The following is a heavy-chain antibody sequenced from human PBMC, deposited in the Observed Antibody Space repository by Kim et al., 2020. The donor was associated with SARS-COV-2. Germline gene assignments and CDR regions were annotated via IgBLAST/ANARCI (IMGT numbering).Heavy chain of an antibody. Sequence: GGSLRLSCAASGFTFSSYAMSWVRQAPGKGLEWVSAISGSGGSTYYADSVKGRFTISRDNSKNTLYLQMNSLRAEDTAVYYCAKALITMVRGVTRPFDYWRQGTLVTVSS. CDR2: ISGSGGST. J-gene: IGHJ4*02. CDR1: GFTFSSYA. CDR3: AKALITMVRGVTRPFDY. V-gene: IGHV3-23*01. D-gene: IGHD3-10*01.